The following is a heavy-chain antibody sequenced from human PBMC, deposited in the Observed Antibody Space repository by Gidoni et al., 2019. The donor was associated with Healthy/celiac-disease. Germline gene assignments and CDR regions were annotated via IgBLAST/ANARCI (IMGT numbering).Heavy chain of an antibody. CDR1: GFPFDDYA. V-gene: IGHV3-9*01. CDR2: ISWNSGSI. CDR3: AKDVNYGDYGDYYYGMDV. D-gene: IGHD4-17*01. Sequence: EVQLVESGGSLVPPGRSLRLSCAASGFPFDDYAMHWVRQAPGKGLEWVSGISWNSGSIGYADSVKGRFTISRDNAKNSLYLQMNSLRAEDTALYYCAKDVNYGDYGDYYYGMDVWGQGTTVTVSS. J-gene: IGHJ6*02.